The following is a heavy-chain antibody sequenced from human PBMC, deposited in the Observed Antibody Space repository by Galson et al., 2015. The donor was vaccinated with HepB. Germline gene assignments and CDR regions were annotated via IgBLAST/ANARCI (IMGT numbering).Heavy chain of an antibody. Sequence: SVKVSCKASGGTFSRYAISWVRQAPGQGLEWMGGIIPIFGTANYAQKFQGRVTITADESTSTAYMELSSLRSEDTAVYYCARDMVATIGPPYCYYGMDVWGQGTTVTVSS. J-gene: IGHJ6*02. D-gene: IGHD5-12*01. CDR1: GGTFSRYA. V-gene: IGHV1-69*13. CDR3: ARDMVATIGPPYCYYGMDV. CDR2: IIPIFGTA.